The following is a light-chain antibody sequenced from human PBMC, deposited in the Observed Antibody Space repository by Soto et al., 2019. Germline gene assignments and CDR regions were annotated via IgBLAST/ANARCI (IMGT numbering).Light chain of an antibody. J-gene: IGKJ1*01. CDR3: QQYGISPT. Sequence: EIVLTQSPGTLSLSPGERATLSCRSSHSVSSNYLAWYQQKPGQAPRLLIYDVSSRATGIPDRFSGSGSGLNLTFTTSRLEPVDFAVYYCQQYGISPTFGQGTKVEIK. CDR1: HSVSSNY. V-gene: IGKV3-20*01. CDR2: DVS.